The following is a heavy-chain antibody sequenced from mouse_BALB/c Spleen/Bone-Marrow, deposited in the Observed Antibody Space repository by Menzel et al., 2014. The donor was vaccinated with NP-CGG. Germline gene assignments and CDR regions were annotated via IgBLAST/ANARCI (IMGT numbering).Heavy chain of an antibody. J-gene: IGHJ3*01. CDR3: ASYYYGSSLFAY. D-gene: IGHD1-1*01. Sequence: EVQLQQPGAELVKPGASVKLSCTASGFNIKDTYMHWVKQRPEQGLEWIGRIDPANGNTKYYPNFQGKATITADTSSNTAYLQLSSLTSEDTAVYYCASYYYGSSLFAYWGQGTQVTVSA. V-gene: IGHV14-3*02. CDR1: GFNIKDTY. CDR2: IDPANGNT.